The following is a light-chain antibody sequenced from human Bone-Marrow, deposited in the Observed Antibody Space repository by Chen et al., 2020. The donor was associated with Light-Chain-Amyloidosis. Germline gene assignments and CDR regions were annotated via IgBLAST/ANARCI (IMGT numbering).Light chain of an antibody. Sequence: SYVLTQPSSASVAPGQTATIAWGGNNIGSTSVHWYQQTPGQAPLLVVYDDSDRPSGIPERLSGSNSGNTATLTISRVEAGDEADYYCQVWDRSSDRPVFGGGTKLTVL. V-gene: IGLV3-21*02. CDR3: QVWDRSSDRPV. J-gene: IGLJ3*02. CDR1: NIGSTS. CDR2: DDS.